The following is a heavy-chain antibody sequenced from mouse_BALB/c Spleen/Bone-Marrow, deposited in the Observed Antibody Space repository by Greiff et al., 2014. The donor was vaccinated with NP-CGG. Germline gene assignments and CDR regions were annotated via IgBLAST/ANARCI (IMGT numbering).Heavy chain of an antibody. CDR3: ARGEITGFAY. D-gene: IGHD2-3*01. CDR2: IHPSDIET. V-gene: IGHV1S82*01. J-gene: IGHJ3*01. Sequence: QVQLQQPGAELVRPGASVKLSCKASGYSFTIYWMNWVKQRPGQGLEWIGMIHPSDIETRLNQKFKDKATLTVDKSSNTAYMQLSSPTSEDSAFYDCARGEITGFAYWGQGTLVTVSA. CDR1: GYSFTIYW.